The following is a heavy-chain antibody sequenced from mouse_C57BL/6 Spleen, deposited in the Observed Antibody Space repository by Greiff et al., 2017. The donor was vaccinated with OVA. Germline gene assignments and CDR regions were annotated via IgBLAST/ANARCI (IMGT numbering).Heavy chain of an antibody. CDR3: ARDYYGSSRYFDV. D-gene: IGHD1-1*01. CDR2: INPNNGGT. Sequence: EVKLVESGPELVKPGASVKIPCKASGYTFTDYNMDWVKQSHGKSLEWIGDINPNNGGTIYNQKFKGKATLTVDKSSSTAYMELRSLTSEDTAVYYCARDYYGSSRYFDVWGTGTTVTVSS. CDR1: GYTFTDYN. J-gene: IGHJ1*03. V-gene: IGHV1-18*01.